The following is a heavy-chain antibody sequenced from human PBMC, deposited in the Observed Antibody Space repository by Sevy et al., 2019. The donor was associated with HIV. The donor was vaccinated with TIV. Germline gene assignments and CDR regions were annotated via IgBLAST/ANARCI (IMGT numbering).Heavy chain of an antibody. CDR3: VKEGGGEGGDH. CDR2: IQYDGSNK. V-gene: IGHV3-30*02. Sequence: GGSLRLSCAASGFSYSSYGMHWVRQAPGKGLEWVAYIQYDGSNKDYADSVKGPFTISRDNSKNTMDLQRNSLRVEDTGVYYCVKEGGGEGGDHWGQGTLVTVSS. J-gene: IGHJ4*02. D-gene: IGHD2-21*01. CDR1: GFSYSSYG.